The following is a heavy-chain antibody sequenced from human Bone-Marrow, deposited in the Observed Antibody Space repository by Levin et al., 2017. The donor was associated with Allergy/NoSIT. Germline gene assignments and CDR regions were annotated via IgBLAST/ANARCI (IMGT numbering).Heavy chain of an antibody. CDR3: ARDKPECRSGGNCYWCYMDV. Sequence: GESLKISCAASGFTFSDHYMDWVRQAPGKGLEWVGRTRKKANSYTTEYAASVKGRFTISRDDSKNSLYLQMNSLKTEDTAVYYCARDKPECRSGGNCYWCYMDVGGKGTTVSVSS. CDR2: TRKKANSYTT. V-gene: IGHV3-72*01. J-gene: IGHJ6*03. CDR1: GFTFSDHY. D-gene: IGHD2-15*01.